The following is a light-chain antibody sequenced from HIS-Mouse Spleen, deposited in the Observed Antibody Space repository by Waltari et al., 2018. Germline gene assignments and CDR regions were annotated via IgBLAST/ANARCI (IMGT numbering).Light chain of an antibody. CDR3: SSYTSSSTYV. J-gene: IGLJ1*01. V-gene: IGLV2-14*03. Sequence: QSALTQPASVSGSPGQSITISCTGPSSDVVGYNYVSWYQQHPGKAPKLIIYDVSNRPSGVSNRFSGSKSGNTASLTISGLQAEDEADYYCSSYTSSSTYVFGTGTKVTVL. CDR2: DVS. CDR1: SSDVVGYNY.